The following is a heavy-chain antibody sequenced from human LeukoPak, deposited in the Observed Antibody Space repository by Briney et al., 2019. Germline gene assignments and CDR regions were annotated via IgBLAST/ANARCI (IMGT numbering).Heavy chain of an antibody. V-gene: IGHV4-34*01. CDR3: AKSNGYGLVDI. D-gene: IGHD3-10*01. Sequence: SETLSLTCAVYGGSFSGYYWSWIRQPPGKGLEWIGEVNHSGSTYYSPSLKSRVTVSLDTSRNQFSLKLNSVTAADTAVYYCAKSNGYGLVDIWGQGTMVTVSS. J-gene: IGHJ3*02. CDR2: VNHSGST. CDR1: GGSFSGYY.